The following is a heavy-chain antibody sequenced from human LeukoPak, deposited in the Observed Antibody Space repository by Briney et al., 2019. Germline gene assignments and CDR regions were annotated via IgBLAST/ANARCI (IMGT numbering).Heavy chain of an antibody. CDR1: GYTFTGYY. D-gene: IGHD6-6*01. J-gene: IGHJ3*02. CDR3: ARDRNSGSSLDI. V-gene: IGHV1-2*02. Sequence: ASVKVSCKASGYTFTGYYIHWVRQAPGQGLEWMGWIYPYSGDTNYAQNFQGRVTMTRDTSISTAYMELSSLKSDDTAVYYCARDRNSGSSLDIWGQGTVLTVSS. CDR2: IYPYSGDT.